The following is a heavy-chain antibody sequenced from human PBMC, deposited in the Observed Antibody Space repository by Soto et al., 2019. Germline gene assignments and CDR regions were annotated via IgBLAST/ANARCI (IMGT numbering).Heavy chain of an antibody. J-gene: IGHJ5*02. V-gene: IGHV4-30-4*01. CDR1: GGSISRGDYY. CDR3: ARASLGYCSSASCRSNWFDP. Sequence: SGTLSLTCTVSGGSISRGDYYWSWIRQPPGKGLEWIGYIYYSGSTYYNPSLKSRVTISVDTSKNQFSLKLSSVTAADTAVYYCARASLGYCSSASCRSNWFDPWGQGTLVTVSS. D-gene: IGHD2-2*01. CDR2: IYYSGST.